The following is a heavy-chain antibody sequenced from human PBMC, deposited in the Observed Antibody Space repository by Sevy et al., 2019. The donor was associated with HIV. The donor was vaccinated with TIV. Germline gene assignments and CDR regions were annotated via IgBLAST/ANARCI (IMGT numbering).Heavy chain of an antibody. CDR2: IRDKDNSQTT. CDR3: ARVRGSSWYESYFDY. CDR1: GFTFSDHY. J-gene: IGHJ4*02. Sequence: GGSLRLSCAASGFTFSDHYMDWVRQAPGKGLEWVGRIRDKDNSQTTEYAASVNGRFTISRDDSKKSLYLQLNSLKTEDTAVYYCARVRGSSWYESYFDYWSQGTLVTVSS. V-gene: IGHV3-72*01. D-gene: IGHD6-13*01.